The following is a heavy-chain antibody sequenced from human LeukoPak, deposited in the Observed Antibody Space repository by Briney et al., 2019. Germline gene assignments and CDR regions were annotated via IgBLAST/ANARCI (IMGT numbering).Heavy chain of an antibody. D-gene: IGHD3-22*01. Sequence: SETLSLTCTVSGVSVSSYYWSWIRQPPGKGLEWIGYIYYSGSTNYNPSLKSRVTISVDTSKNQFSLKLSSVTAADTAVYYCARERYYDSSGYLDYWGQGTLVTVSS. V-gene: IGHV4-59*02. J-gene: IGHJ4*02. CDR3: ARERYYDSSGYLDY. CDR2: IYYSGST. CDR1: GVSVSSYY.